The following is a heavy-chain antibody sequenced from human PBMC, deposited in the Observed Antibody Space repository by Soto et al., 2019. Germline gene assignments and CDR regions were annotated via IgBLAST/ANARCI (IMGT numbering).Heavy chain of an antibody. CDR1: GGSISSGDYY. CDR3: ARAQGSGFLVS. Sequence: QVQLQESGPGLVKPSQTLSLTCTVSGGSISSGDYYWSWIRQPPGKGLEWIGYIYYSGSTYYNPSLKSRVTISGDPSKIQSSLKLSSVTAADTAVYYCARAQGSGFLVSWGQGTLVTVSS. D-gene: IGHD3-10*01. V-gene: IGHV4-30-4*01. CDR2: IYYSGST. J-gene: IGHJ4*02.